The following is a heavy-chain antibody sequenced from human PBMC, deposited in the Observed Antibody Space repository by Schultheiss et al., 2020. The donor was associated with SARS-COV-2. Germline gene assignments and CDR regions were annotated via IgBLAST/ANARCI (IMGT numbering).Heavy chain of an antibody. J-gene: IGHJ4*02. Sequence: GESLKISCKGSGYSFTSYWISWVRQMPGKGLEWMGIIYPGDSDTRYSPSFQGQVTISADKSISTAYLQWSSLKASDTAMYYCARRYCSSTSCYNGFDYWGQGTLVTVSS. D-gene: IGHD2-2*02. CDR2: IYPGDSDT. CDR3: ARRYCSSTSCYNGFDY. V-gene: IGHV5-51*01. CDR1: GYSFTSYW.